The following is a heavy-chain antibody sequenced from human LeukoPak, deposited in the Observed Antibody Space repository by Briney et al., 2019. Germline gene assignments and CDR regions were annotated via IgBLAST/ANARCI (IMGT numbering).Heavy chain of an antibody. J-gene: IGHJ4*02. CDR3: AGGVDTDLHY. CDR1: GDSVSSNSAA. V-gene: IGHV6-1*01. Sequence: SQTLSLTFAISGDSVSSNSAAWNWIRQSPSRGLEWLGRTHYRSKWSSNYAVSVKSRITIHPDTSTNQFSLQLNSVTPEDTAVYYCAGGVDTDLHYWGQGTLVTVSS. CDR2: THYRSKWSS. D-gene: IGHD5-18*01.